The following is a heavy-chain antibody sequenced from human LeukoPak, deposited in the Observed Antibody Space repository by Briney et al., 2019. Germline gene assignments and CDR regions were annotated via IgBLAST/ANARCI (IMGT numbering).Heavy chain of an antibody. CDR3: ARDRVGGWFDP. V-gene: IGHV1-2*02. D-gene: IGHD4-23*01. CDR2: INPNSGGT. CDR1: GYTFTGYY. Sequence: ASVKVSCKASGYTFTGYYMHWVRQAPGQGLEWMGWINPNSGGTNYAQKFQGRVTITADKSTSTAYMELSSLRSEDTAVYYCARDRVGGWFDPWGQGTLVTVSS. J-gene: IGHJ5*02.